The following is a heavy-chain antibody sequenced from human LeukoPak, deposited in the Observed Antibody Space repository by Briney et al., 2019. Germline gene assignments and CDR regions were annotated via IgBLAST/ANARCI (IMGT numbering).Heavy chain of an antibody. CDR2: IGTDGSST. V-gene: IGHV3-74*01. J-gene: IGHJ4*02. CDR1: GFTFSSYW. CDR3: AREYSSSSGRAFDY. D-gene: IGHD6-6*01. Sequence: PGGSLRLSCAASGFTFSSYWMHWVRQAPGKGLVWVSRIGTDGSSTTYADSVKGRFTVSRDNAQNTLYLQMHSLRVEDTAVYYCAREYSSSSGRAFDYWGQGTLVTVSS.